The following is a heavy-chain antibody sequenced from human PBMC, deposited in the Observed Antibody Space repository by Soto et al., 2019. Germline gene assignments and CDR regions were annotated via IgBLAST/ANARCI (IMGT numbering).Heavy chain of an antibody. CDR2: IKQGGSEK. V-gene: IGHV3-7*03. Sequence: GGSLRLSCAASGFTLSSYWMSWVRQAPGKGLEWVANIKQGGSEKYYVDSVKGRFTISRDNAKDSLYLQMNSLRAEDTAVYYCAMGGYYDILTGSNYNWFDPWGQGTLVTVSS. J-gene: IGHJ5*02. CDR3: AMGGYYDILTGSNYNWFDP. D-gene: IGHD3-9*01. CDR1: GFTLSSYW.